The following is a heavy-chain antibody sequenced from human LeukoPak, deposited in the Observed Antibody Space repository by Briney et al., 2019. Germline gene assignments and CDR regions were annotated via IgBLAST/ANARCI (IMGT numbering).Heavy chain of an antibody. CDR2: IYPGDSDT. J-gene: IGHJ1*01. V-gene: IGHV5-51*01. CDR3: ARLYYSSSWYPGYFQH. D-gene: IGHD6-13*01. Sequence: GESLQISCKGSGYSFTNYWIGWVRQMPGKGLEWMGIIYPGDSDTRYSPSFQGQVTISADKSINTAYLQWSSLKASDTAMYYCARLYYSSSWYPGYFQHWGQGTLVTVSS. CDR1: GYSFTNYW.